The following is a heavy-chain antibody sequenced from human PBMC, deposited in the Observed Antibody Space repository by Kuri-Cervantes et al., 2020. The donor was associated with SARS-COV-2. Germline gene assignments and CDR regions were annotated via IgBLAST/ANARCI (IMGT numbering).Heavy chain of an antibody. J-gene: IGHJ4*02. Sequence: GESLKISCTGSGYSFTTYWITWVRQMPGKGLEWMGRIDPSDSYPTYSPSFQGHVTISAHKSINTAYLQGRSLTASDTAMYYCARHRSPMAVSCDFWGQGTLVTVSS. V-gene: IGHV5-10-1*01. CDR1: GYSFTTYW. CDR2: IDPSDSYP. CDR3: ARHRSPMAVSCDF. D-gene: IGHD6-19*01.